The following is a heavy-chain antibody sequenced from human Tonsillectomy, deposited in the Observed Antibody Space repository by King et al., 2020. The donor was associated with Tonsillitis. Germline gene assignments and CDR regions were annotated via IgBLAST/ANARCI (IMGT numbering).Heavy chain of an antibody. V-gene: IGHV3-23*04. J-gene: IGHJ4*02. Sequence: VQLVESGGGLVQPGGSLRLSCAASGFTFSNFGISWVRQAPGKGLEWVSDISNGGDITYYAESVKGRFTISRDNSKNTLYLQMNSLRAEDTALYYCAKAVFHNGLYDYWGQGTRVTVSS. CDR1: GFTFSNFG. D-gene: IGHD2-8*01. CDR3: AKAVFHNGLYDY. CDR2: ISNGGDIT.